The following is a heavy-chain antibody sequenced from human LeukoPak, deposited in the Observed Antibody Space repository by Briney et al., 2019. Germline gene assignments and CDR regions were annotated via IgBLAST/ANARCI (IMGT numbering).Heavy chain of an antibody. CDR3: ARQIASAGTAGFDF. J-gene: IGHJ4*02. Sequence: SETLSLTCTVSGGSISSYYWSWIRQPAGKGLEWIGRIYSTGSTNYNPSLKSRVTMSVDTSKNQFSLRLRSVNAADTAVYYCARQIASAGTAGFDFWGQGALVPVSS. CDR1: GGSISSYY. CDR2: IYSTGST. D-gene: IGHD6-13*01. V-gene: IGHV4-4*07.